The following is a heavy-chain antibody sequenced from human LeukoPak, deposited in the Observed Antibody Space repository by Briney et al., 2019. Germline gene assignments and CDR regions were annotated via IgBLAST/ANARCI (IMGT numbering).Heavy chain of an antibody. Sequence: SETLSLTCTVSGGSISSSSYYWGWIRQPPGKGLEWIGSIYYSGSTYYNPSLKSRVTISVDTSKNQFSLKLSSVTAADTAVYYCALTPTGDDAFDIWGQGTMVTVSS. J-gene: IGHJ3*02. V-gene: IGHV4-39*07. D-gene: IGHD7-27*01. CDR1: GGSISSSSYY. CDR2: IYYSGST. CDR3: ALTPTGDDAFDI.